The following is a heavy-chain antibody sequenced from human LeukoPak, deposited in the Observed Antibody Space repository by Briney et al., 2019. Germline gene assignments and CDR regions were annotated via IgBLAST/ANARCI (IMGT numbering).Heavy chain of an antibody. CDR1: GFTFSNAW. J-gene: IGHJ4*02. V-gene: IGHV3-15*01. D-gene: IGHD5-12*01. Sequence: PGGSLRLSCAASGFTFSNAWMSWVRQAPGKGLEWVGRIKSKTDGGTTDYAAPVKGRFTISRDDSKNTLYLQMNSLKTEDTAVYYCTTTSGANSGYKTGDYWGQGTLVTVSS. CDR3: TTTSGANSGYKTGDY. CDR2: IKSKTDGGTT.